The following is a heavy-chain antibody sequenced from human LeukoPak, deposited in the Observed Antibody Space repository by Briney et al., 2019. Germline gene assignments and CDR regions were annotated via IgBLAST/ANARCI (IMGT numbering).Heavy chain of an antibody. CDR1: GFTFSSYE. D-gene: IGHD2-15*01. V-gene: IGHV3-48*03. CDR2: ISSSGSTI. CDR3: AREVCSGGSCYFDY. Sequence: GGSLRLSCAASGFTFSSYEMNWVRQAPGKGLEWVSYISSSGSTIYYADSVKGRFTISRDNSKNTLYLQMNSLRAEDTAVYYCAREVCSGGSCYFDYWGQGTLVTVPS. J-gene: IGHJ4*02.